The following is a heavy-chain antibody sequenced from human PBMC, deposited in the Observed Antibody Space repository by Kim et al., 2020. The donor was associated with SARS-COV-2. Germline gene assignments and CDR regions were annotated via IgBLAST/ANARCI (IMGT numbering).Heavy chain of an antibody. Sequence: SETLSLTCTVSGGSISSSSYYWGWIRQPPGKGLEWIGSIYYSGSNYYNPSLKSRVTISVDTSKNQFSLKLSSVTAADTAVYYCARFPQLRYFDWLVAAEAFDIWGQGTMVTVSS. CDR1: GGSISSSSYY. CDR2: IYYSGSN. D-gene: IGHD3-9*01. V-gene: IGHV4-39*01. CDR3: ARFPQLRYFDWLVAAEAFDI. J-gene: IGHJ3*02.